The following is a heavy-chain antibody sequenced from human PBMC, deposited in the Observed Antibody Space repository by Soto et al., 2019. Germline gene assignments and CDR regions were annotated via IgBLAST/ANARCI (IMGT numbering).Heavy chain of an antibody. D-gene: IGHD3-10*01. CDR3: ARDRGLDYYGSGSSLYNWFDP. Sequence: SVKVSCKASGGTFSSYTISWVRQAPGQGLEWMGRIIPILGIANYAQKFQGRVTITADKSTSTAYMELSSLRSEDTAVYYCARDRGLDYYGSGSSLYNWFDPWGQGTLVTVSS. CDR2: IIPILGIA. J-gene: IGHJ5*02. CDR1: GGTFSSYT. V-gene: IGHV1-69*04.